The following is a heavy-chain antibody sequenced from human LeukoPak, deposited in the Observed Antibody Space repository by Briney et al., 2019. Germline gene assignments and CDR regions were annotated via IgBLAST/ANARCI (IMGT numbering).Heavy chain of an antibody. V-gene: IGHV1-2*02. Sequence: ASVKVSCKASGYTFTGYYMHWVRQAPGQGLEWMGWINPNSGDTNYAQKFQGRVTMTRDTSITTAYMELSRLRSDDTAVYYCARADTTTHWFDPWGQGTLVTVSS. CDR1: GYTFTGYY. CDR3: ARADTTTHWFDP. J-gene: IGHJ5*02. CDR2: INPNSGDT. D-gene: IGHD5-18*01.